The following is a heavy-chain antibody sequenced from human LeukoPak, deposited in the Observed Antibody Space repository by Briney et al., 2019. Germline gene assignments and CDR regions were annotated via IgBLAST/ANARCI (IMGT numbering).Heavy chain of an antibody. CDR1: GFTFSDYY. V-gene: IGHV3-74*01. Sequence: GGSLRLSCAASGFTFSDYYMSWIRQAPGKGLAWVSHINRDGGLTNYADSVKGRFTISRDNARNTVYLQMSSLRVEDTAIYFCAREEHRLAEAGTSAFDLGGQGTLVTVSP. CDR2: INRDGGLT. D-gene: IGHD6-13*01. CDR3: AREEHRLAEAGTSAFDL. J-gene: IGHJ3*01.